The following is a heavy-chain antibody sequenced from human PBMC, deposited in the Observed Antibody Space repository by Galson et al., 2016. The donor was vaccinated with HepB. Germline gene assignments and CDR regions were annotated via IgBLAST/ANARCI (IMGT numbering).Heavy chain of an antibody. D-gene: IGHD2-2*01. Sequence: SLSLSCAASGFTFDDYGMSWVRQAPGKGLEWVSGINSNGGSTGYADSVKGRFTVSRDNAKNSLYLQMSNLRAEETALYHCARVSRTRPGFFDLWGRGTLATVSS. CDR1: GFTFDDYG. CDR2: INSNGGST. CDR3: ARVSRTRPGFFDL. V-gene: IGHV3-20*01. J-gene: IGHJ2*01.